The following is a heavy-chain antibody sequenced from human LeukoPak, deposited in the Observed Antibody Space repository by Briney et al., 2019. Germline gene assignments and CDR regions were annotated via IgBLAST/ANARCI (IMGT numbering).Heavy chain of an antibody. D-gene: IGHD2-2*01. CDR2: IVSDGRGGT. CDR1: GFTFSSYS. CDR3: AKRGCDTTTCSYYFDY. Sequence: GRSQTPSCAASGFTFSSYSTSWASHHRGKGMECVSFIVSDGRGGTPYAEAVRARFTMSRHDSKNTLFLQMNNLRAEDTAVYCCAKRGCDTTTCSYYFDYWGRGTLVTVSS. J-gene: IGHJ4*02. V-gene: IGHV3-23*01.